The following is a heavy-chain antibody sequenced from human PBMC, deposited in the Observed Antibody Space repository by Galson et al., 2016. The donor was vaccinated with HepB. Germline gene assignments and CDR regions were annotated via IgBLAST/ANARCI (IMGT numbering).Heavy chain of an antibody. V-gene: IGHV3-66*01. Sequence: SLRLSCAASGFTVSSNCMSWVRQAPGKGLEWVSLICDGGSAYYTDSVKGRFTISRDNAKNTLYLQMNSLRAEDTAVYYCAREGYYYDNSFFRRENAFDIWGQGTMVTVSS. CDR1: GFTVSSNC. CDR2: ICDGGSA. J-gene: IGHJ3*02. CDR3: AREGYYYDNSFFRRENAFDI. D-gene: IGHD3-22*01.